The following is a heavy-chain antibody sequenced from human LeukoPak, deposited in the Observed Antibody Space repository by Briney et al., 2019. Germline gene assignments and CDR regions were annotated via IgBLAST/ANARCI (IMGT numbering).Heavy chain of an antibody. Sequence: GGSLRLSCAASGFTFSSYGMHWVRQAPGKGLEWVAFIRYDGSNKYYADSVKGRFTISRDNSKNTLYLQMNSLRAEDTAVYYCAKDASIWAPHMDVWGKGTTVTVSS. CDR1: GFTFSSYG. J-gene: IGHJ6*03. D-gene: IGHD4-11*01. V-gene: IGHV3-30*02. CDR3: AKDASIWAPHMDV. CDR2: IRYDGSNK.